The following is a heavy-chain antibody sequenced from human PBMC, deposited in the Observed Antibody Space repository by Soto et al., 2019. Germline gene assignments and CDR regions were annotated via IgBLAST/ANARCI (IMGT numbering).Heavy chain of an antibody. CDR3: ARSYDSSGYYRFDS. Sequence: GGSLRLSCVASGFTFGNYAMHWVRQAPGKGLEWVVVMSYDGSNKYYADSVKGRFTISRDNSRSTPYLQMNSPRAEDSALYYCARSYDSSGYYRFDSWGQGTLVTVSS. D-gene: IGHD3-22*01. J-gene: IGHJ4*02. CDR1: GFTFGNYA. V-gene: IGHV3-30-3*01. CDR2: MSYDGSNK.